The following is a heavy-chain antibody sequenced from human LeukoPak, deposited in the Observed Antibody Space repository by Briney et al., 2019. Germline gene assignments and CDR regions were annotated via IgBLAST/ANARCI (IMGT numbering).Heavy chain of an antibody. V-gene: IGHV1-3*01. CDR3: ARLKYSSGWYGDY. Sequence: ASVKVSCKASGYTFTSYAMHWVRQAPGQRLEWMGWIDAGNGNTKYSQKFQGRVTITRDTSASTAYMELSSLRSEDTAVYYCARLKYSSGWYGDYWGQGTLVTVSS. J-gene: IGHJ4*02. CDR2: IDAGNGNT. D-gene: IGHD6-19*01. CDR1: GYTFTSYA.